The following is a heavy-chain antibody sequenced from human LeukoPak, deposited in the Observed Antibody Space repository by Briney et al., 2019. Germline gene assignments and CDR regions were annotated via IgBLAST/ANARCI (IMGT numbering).Heavy chain of an antibody. V-gene: IGHV1-8*01. J-gene: IGHJ4*02. D-gene: IGHD6-13*01. Sequence: ASVKVSCKASGYTCTSYDINWVRQATGQGLEWMGWMNPNSGNTGYAQKFQGRVTMTRNTSISTAYMELSSLRSEDTAVYYCASVPSSWYPQGNDGHHDYWGQGTLVTVSS. CDR2: MNPNSGNT. CDR3: ASVPSSWYPQGNDGHHDY. CDR1: GYTCTSYD.